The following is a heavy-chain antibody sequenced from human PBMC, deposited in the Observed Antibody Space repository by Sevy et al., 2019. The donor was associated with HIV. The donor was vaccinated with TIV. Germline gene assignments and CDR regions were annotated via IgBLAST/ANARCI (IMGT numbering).Heavy chain of an antibody. D-gene: IGHD3-9*01. CDR2: ISYHGRDK. V-gene: IGHV3-30*18. J-gene: IGHJ6*02. CDR3: AKDFTGYNGMDV. Sequence: GGSLRLSCVVSGITFSTSGMHWVRQAPGKGLEWVAVISYHGRDKFNADSVKGRSTISRDNSKNIRYLQMISLRAEDTAVYYCAKDFTGYNGMDVWGQGTMVTVSS. CDR1: GITFSTSG.